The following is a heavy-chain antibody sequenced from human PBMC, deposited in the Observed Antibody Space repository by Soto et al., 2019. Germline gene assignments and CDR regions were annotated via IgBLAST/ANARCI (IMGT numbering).Heavy chain of an antibody. CDR1: GFSLSTSGVG. V-gene: IGHV2-5*02. CDR3: AHRRYYYDSSGYFFDY. J-gene: IGHJ4*02. D-gene: IGHD3-22*01. CDR2: IYWDDDK. Sequence: QITLKESGPTLVKPTQTLTLTCTFSGFSLSTSGVGVGWIRQPPGKALEWLALIYWDDDKRYSASLKSRLTITKDTSKSRGVLTMTYMDPVDTATYYCAHRRYYYDSSGYFFDYWGQGTLVTVSS.